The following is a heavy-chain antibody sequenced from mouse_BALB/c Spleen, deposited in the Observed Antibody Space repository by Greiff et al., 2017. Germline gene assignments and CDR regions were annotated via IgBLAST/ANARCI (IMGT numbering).Heavy chain of an antibody. J-gene: IGHJ3*01. D-gene: IGHD2-1*01. CDR2: IDPANGNT. V-gene: IGHV14-3*02. CDR3: AREAIYYGNYVGWFAY. Sequence: VQLQQSGAELVKPGASVKLSCTASGFNIKDTYMHWVKQRPEQGLEWIGRIDPANGNTKYDPKFQGKATITADTSSNTAYLQLSSLTSEDTAVYYCAREAIYYGNYVGWFAYWGQGTLVTVSA. CDR1: GFNIKDTY.